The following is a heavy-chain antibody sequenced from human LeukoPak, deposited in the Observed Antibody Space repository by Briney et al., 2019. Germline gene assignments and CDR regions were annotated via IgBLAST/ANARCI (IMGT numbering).Heavy chain of an antibody. V-gene: IGHV4-39*07. CDR3: ARSGGHYYDSSGYRYYFDY. J-gene: IGHJ4*02. CDR2: IYYSGST. CDR1: GGSISSSSYY. D-gene: IGHD3-22*01. Sequence: SETLSLTCNVSGGSISSSSYYWGWIRQPPGKGLEWIGSIYYSGSTYYNPSLKSRVTISVDTSKNQFSLKLSSVTAADTAVYYCARSGGHYYDSSGYRYYFDYWGQGTLVTVSS.